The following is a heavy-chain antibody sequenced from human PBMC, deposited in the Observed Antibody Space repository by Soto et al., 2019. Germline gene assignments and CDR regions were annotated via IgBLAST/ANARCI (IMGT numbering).Heavy chain of an antibody. D-gene: IGHD3-3*01. V-gene: IGHV3-30*18. CDR2: ISYDGTNK. CDR1: GFAFSIYG. Sequence: QVQLVESGGGVVQPGRSLRLSCAASGFAFSIYGMHWVRQAPGKGLEWVAVISYDGTNKYYADSVKGRFTISRDNSKNTLYLQMNSLRAEDTAVYYCAKDYVLEWLRYYYGMDVWGQGTTVTVSS. CDR3: AKDYVLEWLRYYYGMDV. J-gene: IGHJ6*02.